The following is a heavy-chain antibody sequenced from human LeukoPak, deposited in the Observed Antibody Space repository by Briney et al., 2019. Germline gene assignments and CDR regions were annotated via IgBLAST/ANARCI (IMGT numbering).Heavy chain of an antibody. Sequence: IPGGSLRLSCAASGFTFSDYYMSWIRQAPGRGLEWVSYISWDSSYTSYADSVKGRFTISRDNAKNSLYLQMNSLRDEDTAVYYCASRDYFDYWGQGTLVTVSS. CDR1: GFTFSDYY. V-gene: IGHV3-11*06. CDR3: ASRDYFDY. CDR2: ISWDSSYT. J-gene: IGHJ4*02.